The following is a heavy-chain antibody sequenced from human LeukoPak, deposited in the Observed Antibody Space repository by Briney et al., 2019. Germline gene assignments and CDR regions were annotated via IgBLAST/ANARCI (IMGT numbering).Heavy chain of an antibody. J-gene: IGHJ4*02. CDR1: LLSLSIYA. CDR3: ANSSGYSYGYFAC. Sequence: PGGALRLSCAASLLSLSIYATSWVRQAPGKGLEWVSAISGSGAGTYYEDSVKGRFTSSRDNSKNALYLQMNSLRAEDTDVYYCANSSGYSYGYFACWGQGTLVTVSS. CDR2: ISGSGAGT. V-gene: IGHV3-23*01. D-gene: IGHD5-18*01.